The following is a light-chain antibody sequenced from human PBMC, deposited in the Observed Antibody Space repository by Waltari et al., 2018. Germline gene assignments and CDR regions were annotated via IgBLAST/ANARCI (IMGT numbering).Light chain of an antibody. J-gene: IGKJ1*01. CDR2: GAS. V-gene: IGKV3-20*01. Sequence: SGRASQTIRNNTLSWVQHKRGKAPRILFFGASDRSTGIPDRFTVSGSGTDFTLTISRLEPEDFAVYYCQQYGNSPWTFGHGTSVEIK. CDR3: QQYGNSPWT. CDR1: QTIRNNT.